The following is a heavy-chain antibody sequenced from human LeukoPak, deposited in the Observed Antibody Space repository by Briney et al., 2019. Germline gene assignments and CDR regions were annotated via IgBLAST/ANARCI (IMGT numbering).Heavy chain of an antibody. CDR1: GFTFSIHT. V-gene: IGHV3-21*01. Sequence: GGSLRLSCAASGFTFSIHTMNWVRQAPGKGLEWVSSITGSSTYTYYADSMKGRFTISRDNAKNSLYLQMNSLRAEDTAVYYCARATADYWGQGTLVTVSS. CDR3: ARATADY. CDR2: ITGSSTYT. J-gene: IGHJ4*02.